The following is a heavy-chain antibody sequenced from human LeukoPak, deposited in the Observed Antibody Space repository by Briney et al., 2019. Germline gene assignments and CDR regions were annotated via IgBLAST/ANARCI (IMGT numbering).Heavy chain of an antibody. CDR1: AFTLSNYD. V-gene: IGHV3-13*01. CDR3: ATGNCNTNSCYQALDN. CDR2: IGSGGDT. J-gene: IGHJ4*02. Sequence: GGSLRLSCETSAFTLSNYDMHWVRQRAGKGLEWFSFIGSGGDTYYSGPVKGRFTISRENAKKSLYLQMSSLRAEDTAVYYCATGNCNTNSCYQALDNWGQGTLVTVSS. D-gene: IGHD2-2*01.